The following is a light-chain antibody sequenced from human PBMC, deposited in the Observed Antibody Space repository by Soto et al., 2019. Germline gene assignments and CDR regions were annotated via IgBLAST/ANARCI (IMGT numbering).Light chain of an antibody. CDR3: ESYDSTLSGSR. V-gene: IGLV1-40*01. Sequence: HSVLTQPPSVSGAPGQRVTISCTGSSSNIGAGYGVNWYQQLPGTAPKLLIYGNTNRPSGVPDRISGSKSGTSASLAITGLQAEDEADYYCESYDSTLSGSRFGGGTQLTVL. J-gene: IGLJ3*02. CDR2: GNT. CDR1: SSNIGAGYG.